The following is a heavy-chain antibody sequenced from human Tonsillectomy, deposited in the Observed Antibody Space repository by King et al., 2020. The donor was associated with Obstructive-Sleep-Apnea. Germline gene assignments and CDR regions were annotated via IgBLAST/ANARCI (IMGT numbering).Heavy chain of an antibody. Sequence: VQLVESGGDLVQPGRSLRLSCAASGFTFHDYAMHWVRQTPGKGLEWVSGISWSGDSVVYADSVKGRFTISRDNAKNSLYLQMNSLRTEDTALYYCAKDRSPVVLIWLGKLTSDFDYWGQGTLVTVSS. CDR1: GFTFHDYA. J-gene: IGHJ4*02. CDR3: AKDRSPVVLIWLGKLTSDFDY. V-gene: IGHV3-9*01. D-gene: IGHD3-10*01. CDR2: ISWSGDSV.